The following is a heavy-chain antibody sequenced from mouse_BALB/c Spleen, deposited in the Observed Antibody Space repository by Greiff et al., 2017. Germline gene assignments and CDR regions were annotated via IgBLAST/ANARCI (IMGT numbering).Heavy chain of an antibody. V-gene: IGHV3-8*02. J-gene: IGHJ4*01. D-gene: IGHD1-1*01. CDR1: GDSITSGY. CDR3: ARYGNCGSSWYYAMDY. CDR2: ISYSGST. Sequence: VQLKESGPSLVKPSQTLSLTCSVSGDSITSGYWNWIRKFPGNKLEYMGYISYSGSTYYNPSLKSRISITRDTSKNQYYLQLNSVTTEDTATYYCARYGNCGSSWYYAMDYWGQGTSVTVSS.